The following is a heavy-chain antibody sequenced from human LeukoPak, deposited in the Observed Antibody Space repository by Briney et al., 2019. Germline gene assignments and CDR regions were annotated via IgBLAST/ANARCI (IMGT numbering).Heavy chain of an antibody. V-gene: IGHV3-30*18. CDR1: GFSFMSYG. J-gene: IGHJ4*02. Sequence: GGSLRLSCAASGFSFMSYGMHWVRQAPGKGLEWVAIISYDGNKKYYAESVRGRFTISRDNGKNTLYLQMNSPRVEDTAVYYCAKLGFDSSGSHTLFDLWGQGTLVTVSS. D-gene: IGHD3-22*01. CDR2: ISYDGNKK. CDR3: AKLGFDSSGSHTLFDL.